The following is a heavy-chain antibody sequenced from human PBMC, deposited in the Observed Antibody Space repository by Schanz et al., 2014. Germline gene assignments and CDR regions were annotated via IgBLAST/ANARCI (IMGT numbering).Heavy chain of an antibody. D-gene: IGHD1-26*01. CDR2: IKQDGSAK. CDR3: AKDSRGSSFDMDV. V-gene: IGHV3-7*03. J-gene: IGHJ6*02. CDR1: GFTFSRYW. Sequence: EVQLVESGGGLVQPGGSLRLCCVASGFTFSRYWMTWVRQAPGKGLEWVANIKQDGSAKNYVDSVKGRFTISRDNSKNSLYLQMNSLRTEDTALYYCAKDSRGSSFDMDVWGQGTTVTVSS.